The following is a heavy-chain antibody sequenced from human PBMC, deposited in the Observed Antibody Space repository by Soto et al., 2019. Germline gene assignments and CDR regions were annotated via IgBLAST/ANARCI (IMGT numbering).Heavy chain of an antibody. CDR2: ISGSGGST. D-gene: IGHD3-22*01. CDR1: GFTFSSYA. Sequence: GGSLRLSCAASGFTFSSYAMSWVRQAPGKGLEWVSAISGSGGSTYYADSVKGRFTISRDNSKNTLYLQMGSLRAEDMAVYYCARVFYDSSGYYYDYWGQGTLVTVSS. CDR3: ARVFYDSSGYYYDY. J-gene: IGHJ4*02. V-gene: IGHV3-23*01.